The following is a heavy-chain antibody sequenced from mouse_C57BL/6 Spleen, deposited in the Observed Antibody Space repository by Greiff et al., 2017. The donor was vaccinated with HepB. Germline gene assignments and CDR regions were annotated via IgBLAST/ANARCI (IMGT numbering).Heavy chain of an antibody. Sequence: VKLVESGPELVKPGASVKISCKASGYAFSSSWMNWVKQRPGKGLEWIGRIYPGDGDTNYNGKFKGKATLTADKSSSTAYMQLSSLTSEDSAVYFCAREDGYYGGFAYWGQGTLVTVSA. CDR1: GYAFSSSW. V-gene: IGHV1-82*01. CDR2: IYPGDGDT. J-gene: IGHJ3*01. CDR3: AREDGYYGGFAY. D-gene: IGHD2-3*01.